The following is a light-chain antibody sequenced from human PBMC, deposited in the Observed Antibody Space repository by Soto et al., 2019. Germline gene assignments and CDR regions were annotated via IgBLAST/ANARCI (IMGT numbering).Light chain of an antibody. Sequence: QSVLTQPASVSGSPGQSITISCTGSSRDVGGYNYVSWYQQHPDKAPKLIIYDVSGRPSGVSDRLSGSKSGYTASLTISGLQGEDEADYYCNSYTSSSTVVFGGGTQLTVL. V-gene: IGLV2-14*01. CDR1: SRDVGGYNY. CDR3: NSYTSSSTVV. J-gene: IGLJ2*01. CDR2: DVS.